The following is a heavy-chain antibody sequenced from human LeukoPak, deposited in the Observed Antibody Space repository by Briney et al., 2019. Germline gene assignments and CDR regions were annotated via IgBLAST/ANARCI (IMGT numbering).Heavy chain of an antibody. CDR1: GGSFSGYY. Sequence: SETLSLTCAVYGGSFSGYYWSWIRQPPGKGLEWIGSIYYSGSTYYNPSLKSRVTISVDRSKNQFSLKLSSVTAADTAVYYCARGLGIKSTYYFDYWGQGTLVTVSS. CDR3: ARGLGIKSTYYFDY. V-gene: IGHV4-34*01. J-gene: IGHJ4*02. D-gene: IGHD7-27*01. CDR2: IYYSGST.